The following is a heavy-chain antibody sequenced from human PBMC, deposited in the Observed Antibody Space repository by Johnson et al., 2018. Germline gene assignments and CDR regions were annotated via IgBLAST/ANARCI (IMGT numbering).Heavy chain of an antibody. D-gene: IGHD3-10*01. CDR3: AAITMGREGDYYDDGMDV. CDR2: ISGSGGST. CDR1: GFTFSSYA. V-gene: IGHV3-23*04. Sequence: VQLVQSGGGLVQPGGSLRLSCAASGFTFSSYAMSWVRQAPGKGLEWVSAISGSGGSTYYADSVKGRFTISRDNSKNTLYLQMNSLRAEDTAVYYCAAITMGREGDYYDDGMDVWGQGTTGTVSS. J-gene: IGHJ6*02.